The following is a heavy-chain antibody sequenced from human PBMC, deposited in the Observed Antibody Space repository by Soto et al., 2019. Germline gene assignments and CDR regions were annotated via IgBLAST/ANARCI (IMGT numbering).Heavy chain of an antibody. CDR1: GGSISSYY. J-gene: IGHJ5*02. V-gene: IGHV4-59*01. D-gene: IGHD4-4*01. CDR3: ARSNLHLTTVTPNWFDP. Sequence: SETLSLTCTVSGGSISSYYWSWIRQPPGKGLEWIGYIYYSGSTNYNPSLKSRVTISVDTSKNQFSLKLSSVTAADTAVYYCARSNLHLTTVTPNWFDPWGQGTLVTVS. CDR2: IYYSGST.